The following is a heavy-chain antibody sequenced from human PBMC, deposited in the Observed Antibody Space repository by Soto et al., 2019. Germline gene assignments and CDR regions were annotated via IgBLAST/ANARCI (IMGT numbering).Heavy chain of an antibody. J-gene: IGHJ3*02. CDR2: INHSGST. CDR3: ARSGYDFWSGFSDI. Sequence: PSETLSLTCAVYGGSFSGYYWSWIRQPPGKGLEWIGEINHSGSTNYNPSLKSRVTISVDTSKNQFSLKLSSVTAADTAVYYCARSGYDFWSGFSDIWGQGTMVTVSS. CDR1: GGSFSGYY. D-gene: IGHD3-3*01. V-gene: IGHV4-34*01.